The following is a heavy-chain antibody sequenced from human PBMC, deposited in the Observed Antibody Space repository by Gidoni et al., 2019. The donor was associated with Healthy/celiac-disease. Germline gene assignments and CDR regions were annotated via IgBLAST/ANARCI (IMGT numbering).Heavy chain of an antibody. V-gene: IGHV3-7*05. J-gene: IGHJ4*02. Sequence: EVQLVESGGGLVQPGGSLSLSCAASGFTFSSYWMSWVRQAPGKGLERVANIKQDGSEKYYVDSVKGRFTISRDNAKNSLYLQMNSLRAEDTAVYYCARITWIQLWLDFDYWGQGTLVTVSS. CDR3: ARITWIQLWLDFDY. D-gene: IGHD5-18*01. CDR2: IKQDGSEK. CDR1: GFTFSSYW.